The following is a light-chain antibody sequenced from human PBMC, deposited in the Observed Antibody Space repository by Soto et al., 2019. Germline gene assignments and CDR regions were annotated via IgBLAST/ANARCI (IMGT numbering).Light chain of an antibody. Sequence: EIVMTQSPATLSVSPGERATLSCRASQSVSSNLAWYQQKPDQAPRLLIYGASTRATGIPARFSGSGSGTEFTLTISSLQSEDFAVYSCQQYNNWPPTFGQGNKVEIK. J-gene: IGKJ1*01. CDR3: QQYNNWPPT. V-gene: IGKV3-15*01. CDR2: GAS. CDR1: QSVSSN.